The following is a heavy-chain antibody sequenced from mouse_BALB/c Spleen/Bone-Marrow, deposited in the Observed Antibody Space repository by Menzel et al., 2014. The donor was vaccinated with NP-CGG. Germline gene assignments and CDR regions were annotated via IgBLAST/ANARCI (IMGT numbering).Heavy chain of an antibody. D-gene: IGHD1-2*01. CDR1: GDSITSSY. V-gene: IGHV3-8*02. Sequence: EVQLQESGPSLVKPSQTLSLTCSVTGDSITSSYWNWIRKFPGNILEYMGYISYSGNAYYNPSLKSRISLTRGTSKNQYYLQLNSVTTEDTATYFCARGNGYHFDYWGQGTTLTVSS. CDR3: ARGNGYHFDY. J-gene: IGHJ2*01. CDR2: ISYSGNA.